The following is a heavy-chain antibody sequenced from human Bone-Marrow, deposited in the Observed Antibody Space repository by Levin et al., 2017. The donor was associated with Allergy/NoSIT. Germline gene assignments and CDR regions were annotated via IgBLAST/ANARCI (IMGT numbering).Heavy chain of an antibody. V-gene: IGHV3-30*04. CDR1: GLMFSNYA. Sequence: PGGSLRLSCAASGLMFSNYAMHWVRQAPGKGLEWVSFISYDGVNEYYADSVKGRFTISRDSSRNTVYLQMNSLRAEDTAVYYCATEPHGSGDYYNGSKDYYYYGMDVWGQGTTVTVSS. D-gene: IGHD3-10*01. CDR2: ISYDGVNE. J-gene: IGHJ6*02. CDR3: ATEPHGSGDYYNGSKDYYYYGMDV.